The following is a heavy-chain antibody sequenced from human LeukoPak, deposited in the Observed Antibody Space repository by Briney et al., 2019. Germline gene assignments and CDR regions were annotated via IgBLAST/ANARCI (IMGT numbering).Heavy chain of an antibody. CDR3: ARVKAGATISDFYYYYMDV. CDR2: ITSSGGNI. Sequence: GGSLRLSCAASGFTFSDYTMRWVRQAPGKRLEFVSAITSSGGNIHYANSVKGRFTISRDNSKNSLYLQMGGLRTEDMAVYHCARVKAGATISDFYYYYMDVWGKGTTVTVS. D-gene: IGHD1-26*01. CDR1: GFTFSDYT. V-gene: IGHV3-64*01. J-gene: IGHJ6*03.